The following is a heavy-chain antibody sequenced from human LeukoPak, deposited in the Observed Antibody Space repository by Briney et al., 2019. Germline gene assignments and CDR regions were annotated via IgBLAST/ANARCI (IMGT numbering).Heavy chain of an antibody. CDR1: GFTFSSYW. D-gene: IGHD5-18*01. Sequence: GGSLRLSCAASGFTFSSYWMSWVRQAPGKGLEWVANIKQDGSEKYYVDSVKGRFTIPRDNAKNSLNLQLNSLRAEDTAVYYCARLNSYGFYYFDYWGQGTLVTVSS. J-gene: IGHJ4*02. CDR3: ARLNSYGFYYFDY. V-gene: IGHV3-7*01. CDR2: IKQDGSEK.